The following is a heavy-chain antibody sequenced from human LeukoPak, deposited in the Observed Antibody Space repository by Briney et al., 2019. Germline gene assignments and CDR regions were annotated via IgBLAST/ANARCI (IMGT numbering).Heavy chain of an antibody. CDR3: ARVYVTVVRGRWFDR. J-gene: IGHJ5*02. Sequence: SETLSLTCAVYGGSLSGYSWTWIRQPPGKGLEWIGEIDHSGSTNYNASLTSRVIISADTSQNQFSLKLTSVTVADTAVYYCARVYVTVVRGRWFDRWGQGTLVTVSS. CDR1: GGSLSGYS. V-gene: IGHV4-34*01. D-gene: IGHD3-10*01. CDR2: IDHSGST.